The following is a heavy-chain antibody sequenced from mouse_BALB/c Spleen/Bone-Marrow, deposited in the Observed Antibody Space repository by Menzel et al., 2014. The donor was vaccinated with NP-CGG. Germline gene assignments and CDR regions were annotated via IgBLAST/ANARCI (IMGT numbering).Heavy chain of an antibody. CDR1: GYTFTSYW. J-gene: IGHJ2*01. CDR3: ARNWVYFDY. CDR2: IDPSDSET. V-gene: IGHV1-69*02. Sequence: VQLVESGAELVKPGAPVKLSCKASGYTFTSYWMNWAKQRPGRGLEWIGRIDPSDSETHYNQKFKDKATLTVDKSSSTAYIQLSSLTSEDSAVYYCARNWVYFDYWGQGTTLTVSS. D-gene: IGHD4-1*01.